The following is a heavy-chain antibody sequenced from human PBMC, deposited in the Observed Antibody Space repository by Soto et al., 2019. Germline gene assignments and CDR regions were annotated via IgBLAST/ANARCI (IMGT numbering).Heavy chain of an antibody. CDR2: ISSSGSTI. CDR3: ARGVVTRRAAFDI. Sequence: GGSLRLSCAASGFTFSSYEMNWVRQAPGKGLEWVSYISSSGSTIYYADSVKGRFTISRDNAKNSLYLQMNSLRAEDTAVYYCARGVVTRRAAFDIWGQGTMVTVSS. J-gene: IGHJ3*02. V-gene: IGHV3-48*03. D-gene: IGHD2-21*02. CDR1: GFTFSSYE.